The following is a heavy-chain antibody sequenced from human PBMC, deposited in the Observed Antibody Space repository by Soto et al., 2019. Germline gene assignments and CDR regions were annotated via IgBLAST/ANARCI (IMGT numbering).Heavy chain of an antibody. CDR3: ARDKALAYFDY. Sequence: PSDTPSITSTASGDSISSGDYYWRWIRQPPGKGLEWIGYIYSSGRTYYSPSLMSRITISVDTSKNQFSLKVSSVTAADTAVYYCARDKALAYFDYWGQGTLVTVSS. CDR2: IYSSGRT. J-gene: IGHJ4*02. CDR1: GDSISSGDYY. V-gene: IGHV4-30-4*02.